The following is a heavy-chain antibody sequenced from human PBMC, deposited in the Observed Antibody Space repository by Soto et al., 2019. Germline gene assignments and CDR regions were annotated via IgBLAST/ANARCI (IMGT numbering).Heavy chain of an antibody. CDR2: IYYSGST. Sequence: PSETLSLTCTVSGGSISSSSYYWGWIRQPPGKGLEWIGSIYYSGSTYYNPSLKSRVTISVDTSKNQFSLKLSSVTAADTAVYYCARPKTTYGMDVWGQGTTVTAP. CDR3: ARPKTTYGMDV. CDR1: GGSISSSSYY. J-gene: IGHJ6*02. V-gene: IGHV4-39*01.